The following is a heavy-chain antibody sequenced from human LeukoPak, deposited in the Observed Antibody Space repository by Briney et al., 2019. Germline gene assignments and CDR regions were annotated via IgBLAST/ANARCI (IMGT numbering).Heavy chain of an antibody. J-gene: IGHJ3*02. CDR3: ARGPRSFIMVSFDI. CDR1: GGSVSSGSYY. Sequence: PSETLSLTCTVSGGSVSSGSYYWSWIRQPAGKGLEWIGRMHTSGTTNYNPALKSRVTISVDTSKNQFSLKLSSVTAADTAVYYCARGPRSFIMVSFDIWGQGTMVTVSS. CDR2: MHTSGTT. V-gene: IGHV4-61*02. D-gene: IGHD2-8*01.